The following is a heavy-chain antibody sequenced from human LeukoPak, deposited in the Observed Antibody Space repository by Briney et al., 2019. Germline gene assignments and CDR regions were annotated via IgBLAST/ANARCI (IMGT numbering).Heavy chain of an antibody. V-gene: IGHV3-21*01. Sequence: GESLRLSCAASGFTSSSCTMNWVRQAPGKGPEWVSSTCSTRTYICYADSVKGRFTISRDNAKNSVYLQMDSLRAEDTAVYYCARGFGGYCSSTSCLVTIDYWGQGIPVTVSS. J-gene: IGHJ4*02. CDR3: ARGFGGYCSSTSCLVTIDY. D-gene: IGHD2-2*01. CDR2: TCSTRTYI. CDR1: GFTSSSCT.